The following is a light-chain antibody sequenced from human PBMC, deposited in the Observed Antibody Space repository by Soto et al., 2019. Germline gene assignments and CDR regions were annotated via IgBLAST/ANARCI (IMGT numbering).Light chain of an antibody. V-gene: IGKV1-5*03. CDR3: QQYNSYQS. Sequence: DIQMTQSPSTLSASVGDKVTITCRASQSLSSWLAWYQQKPGKAPKLLIYKASSLESGVPSRFSGSGSGTEFTLTISSLQPDDFATYYCQQYNSYQSFGGGTKVEIK. CDR2: KAS. CDR1: QSLSSW. J-gene: IGKJ4*01.